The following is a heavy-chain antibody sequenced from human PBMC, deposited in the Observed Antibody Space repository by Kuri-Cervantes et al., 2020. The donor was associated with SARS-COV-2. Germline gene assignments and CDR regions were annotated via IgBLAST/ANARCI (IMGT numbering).Heavy chain of an antibody. CDR3: ARQGTAPFDY. V-gene: IGHV4-38-2*01. CDR2: IYHTGST. Sequence: SETLSLTCSVSGYSISSAYYWGWIRQPPGKGLEWIGSIYHTGSTPSNPSLKSRVTISVDTSKNQFSLKLSSVTAADTAVYYCARQGTAPFDYWGQGTLVTVSS. J-gene: IGHJ4*02. CDR1: GYSISSAYY. D-gene: IGHD1-7*01.